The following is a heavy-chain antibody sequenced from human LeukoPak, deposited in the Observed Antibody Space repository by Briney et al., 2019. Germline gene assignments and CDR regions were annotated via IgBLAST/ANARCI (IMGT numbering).Heavy chain of an antibody. CDR1: GFTFSDYY. D-gene: IGHD4-17*01. CDR2: ISSSSSYT. Sequence: AGYLRLSCAASGFTFSDYYMSWIRQAPGKGLEWVSYISSSSSYTNYADSVKGRFTISRDNAKNSMYLQMNSLRAEYTAVYYCARDPTTVTTSYGMDVWGKGTTVTVSS. J-gene: IGHJ6*04. V-gene: IGHV3-11*06. CDR3: ARDPTTVTTSYGMDV.